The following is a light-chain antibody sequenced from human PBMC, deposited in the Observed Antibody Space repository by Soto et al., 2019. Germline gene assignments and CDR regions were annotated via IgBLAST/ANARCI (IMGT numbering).Light chain of an antibody. Sequence: IGLTQSPGTLSLSPGERATLSCRASQSVSNNYLACYQQKPGQSPRLLIYGSSNRATGIPDRFSGSVSGTDFTPTISRLEPEDVAVHYCQQYGSSPITFGQGTRLEN. J-gene: IGKJ5*01. CDR1: QSVSNNY. V-gene: IGKV3-20*01. CDR3: QQYGSSPIT. CDR2: GSS.